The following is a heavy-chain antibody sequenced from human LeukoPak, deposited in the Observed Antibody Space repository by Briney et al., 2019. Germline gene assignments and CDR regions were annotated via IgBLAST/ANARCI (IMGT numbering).Heavy chain of an antibody. CDR2: ISSSGSTI. J-gene: IGHJ4*02. Sequence: GGSLRLSCAASGFTFSSYEMNWVRQAPGKGLEWVSYISSSGSTIYYADSVKDRFTISRDNAKNSLYLQMNSLRAEDTALYYCARDLWFGELLFRFDYWGQGTLVTVSS. D-gene: IGHD3-10*01. CDR1: GFTFSSYE. V-gene: IGHV3-48*03. CDR3: ARDLWFGELLFRFDY.